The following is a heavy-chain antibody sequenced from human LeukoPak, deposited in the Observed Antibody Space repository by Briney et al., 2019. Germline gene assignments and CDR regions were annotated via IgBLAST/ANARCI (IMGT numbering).Heavy chain of an antibody. V-gene: IGHV4-34*01. CDR2: TNHSGST. CDR3: ARAYFDWSRRYNWFDP. Sequence: PSETLSLTCAVYGGSFSGYYWSWIRQPPGKGLEWIGETNHSGSTNYNPSLKSRVTISVDTSKNQFSLKLCSVTAADTAVYYCARAYFDWSRRYNWFDPWGQGTLVTVSS. CDR1: GGSFSGYY. D-gene: IGHD3-9*01. J-gene: IGHJ5*02.